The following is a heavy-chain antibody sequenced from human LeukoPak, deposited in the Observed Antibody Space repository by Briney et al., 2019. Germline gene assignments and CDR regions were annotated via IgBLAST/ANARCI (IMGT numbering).Heavy chain of an antibody. Sequence: SETLSLTCAVYGGSFSGYYWSWIRQPPGKGLEWIGYIYYSGSTNYNPSLKSRVTISVDTSKNQFSLKLSSVTAADTAVYYCAGSGNYLYYGMDVWGQGTTVTVSS. CDR2: IYYSGST. CDR3: AGSGNYLYYGMDV. V-gene: IGHV4-59*08. CDR1: GGSFSGYY. J-gene: IGHJ6*02.